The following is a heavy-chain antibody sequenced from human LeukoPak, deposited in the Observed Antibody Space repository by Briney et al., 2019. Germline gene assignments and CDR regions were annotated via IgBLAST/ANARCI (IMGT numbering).Heavy chain of an antibody. CDR2: IITIFGTA. Sequence: SVKVSCKASGGTFSSYAISWVRQAPGQGLEWMGRIITIFGTANYAQKSQGRVTITADESTSTAYMELSSLRSEDTAVYYCARDEGRGYCSGGSCYRPYYYYYYYMDVWGKGTTVTVSS. D-gene: IGHD2-15*01. J-gene: IGHJ6*03. CDR3: ARDEGRGYCSGGSCYRPYYYYYYYMDV. V-gene: IGHV1-69*15. CDR1: GGTFSSYA.